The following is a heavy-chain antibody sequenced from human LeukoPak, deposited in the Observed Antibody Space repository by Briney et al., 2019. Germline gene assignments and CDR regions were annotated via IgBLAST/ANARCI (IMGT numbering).Heavy chain of an antibody. D-gene: IGHD5-24*01. CDR1: SFFIRSYY. V-gene: IGHV4-59*01. CDR3: ARVDDYNQEIDY. J-gene: IGHJ4*02. Sequence: KPSETLSLTCTVSSFFIRSYYRSWIRQPPGKGLEWIGYIYNSGSTNYNPSLKSRVTISVDTSKNQFSLMLTSVTAADTAVYYFARVDDYNQEIDYWGQGTLVTVSS. CDR2: IYNSGST.